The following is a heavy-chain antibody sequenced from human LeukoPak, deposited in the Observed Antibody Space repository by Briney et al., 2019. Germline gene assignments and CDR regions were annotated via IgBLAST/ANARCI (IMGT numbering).Heavy chain of an antibody. CDR1: GFTFSSYS. CDR3: ARDQANYFDDSGFSTY. J-gene: IGHJ4*02. V-gene: IGHV3-48*04. D-gene: IGHD3-22*01. CDR2: ISSSSSTI. Sequence: PGGSLRLSCAASGFTFSSYSMNWVRQAPGKGLEWVSYISSSSSTIYYADSVKGRFTISRDNAKNSLYLQMNSLRAEDTAVYYCARDQANYFDDSGFSTYWGQGTLVTVSS.